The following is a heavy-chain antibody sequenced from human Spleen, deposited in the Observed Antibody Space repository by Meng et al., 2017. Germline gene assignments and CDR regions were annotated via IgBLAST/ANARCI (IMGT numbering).Heavy chain of an antibody. D-gene: IGHD3-9*01. Sequence: GSLRLSCTVSGGSISSYYWSWIRQPPGKGLEWIGYIYYSGSTNYNPSLKSRVTISVDTSKNQFSLKLSSVTAADTAVYYCARGGYYDILTGYPYYYYGMDVWGQGTTVTVSS. CDR2: IYYSGST. CDR1: GGSISSYY. J-gene: IGHJ6*02. V-gene: IGHV4-59*01. CDR3: ARGGYYDILTGYPYYYYGMDV.